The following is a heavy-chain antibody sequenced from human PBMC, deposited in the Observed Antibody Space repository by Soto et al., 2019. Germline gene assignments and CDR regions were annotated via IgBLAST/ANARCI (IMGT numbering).Heavy chain of an antibody. V-gene: IGHV1-69*12. CDR2: IIPIFGTE. J-gene: IGHJ6*02. D-gene: IGHD3-16*02. Sequence: QVQLGQSGAEVKKPGSSVKVSCKASGGTFSSYAISWVRQAPGQGLEWMGGIIPIFGTEDYAQKFQDRVTITADESTSTAYMQLSSLRSEDTAVYYCAAQGLSNYYYYGMDVWGQGTTVTVSS. CDR1: GGTFSSYA. CDR3: AAQGLSNYYYYGMDV.